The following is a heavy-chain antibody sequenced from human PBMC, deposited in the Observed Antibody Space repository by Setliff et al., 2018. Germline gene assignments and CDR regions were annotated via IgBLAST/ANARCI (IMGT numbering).Heavy chain of an antibody. CDR2: ISSSSCYI. CDR1: GFTFSSYS. Sequence: PGESLKISCAASGFTFSSYSMNWVRQAPGKGLEWVSSISSSSCYIYYADSVKGRFTISRDNAKNSLYLQMNSLRAEDTAVYYCARAPSTRGYSGYDSWGQGTLVTVSS. CDR3: ARAPSTRGYSGYDS. V-gene: IGHV3-21*01. D-gene: IGHD5-12*01. J-gene: IGHJ5*02.